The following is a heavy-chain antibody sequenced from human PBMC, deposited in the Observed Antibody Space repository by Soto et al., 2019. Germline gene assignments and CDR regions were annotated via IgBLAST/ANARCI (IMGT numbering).Heavy chain of an antibody. CDR2: IDPSDSYT. J-gene: IGHJ6*02. CDR1: GYSFTIYW. Sequence: GESLKISCKRSGYSFTIYWISWVRQMPGKALEWMGRIDPSDSYTNYTPSFQRHFTILADKSISTAYLQWIILNASDTAMNYCARRSRSSNDYYYGMNVWGQGSTVTVSS. V-gene: IGHV5-10-1*01. CDR3: ARRSRSSNDYYYGMNV. D-gene: IGHD6-6*01.